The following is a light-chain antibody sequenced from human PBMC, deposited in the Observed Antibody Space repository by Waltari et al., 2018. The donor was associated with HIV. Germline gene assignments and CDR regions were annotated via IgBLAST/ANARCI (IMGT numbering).Light chain of an antibody. CDR2: GAS. V-gene: IGKV3-15*01. Sequence: EIVMTQSPATLSVSPGGRATLSCRASQSVSNSLVWYQQRPGQAPRLLIYGASTRATGIPGRFSGSGSGTEFTRTINSLQSEDFAVYYCQQYNSWPRTFGQGTKVEVK. CDR3: QQYNSWPRT. CDR1: QSVSNS. J-gene: IGKJ1*01.